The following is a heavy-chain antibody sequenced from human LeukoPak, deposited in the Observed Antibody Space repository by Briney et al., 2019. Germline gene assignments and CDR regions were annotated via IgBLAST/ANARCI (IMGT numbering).Heavy chain of an antibody. CDR1: GFTFSSYV. V-gene: IGHV3-23*01. D-gene: IGHD6-19*01. CDR3: AKSSSGRYSFDS. CDR2: ISGTGGTT. J-gene: IGHJ4*02. Sequence: PGGSLRLSCAASGFTFSSYVMSWVRQAPGKGLEWVSGISGTGGTTNYADSVKGRFTISRDNSKNTLYLQMNSLRAEDTAVYYCAKSSSGRYSFDSWGQGTLVTVDS.